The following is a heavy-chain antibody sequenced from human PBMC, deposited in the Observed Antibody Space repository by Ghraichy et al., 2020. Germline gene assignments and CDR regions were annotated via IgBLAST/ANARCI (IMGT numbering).Heavy chain of an antibody. CDR3: ARDSTRALDKTYYYDSSGNYAFDI. V-gene: IGHV3-53*01. Sequence: GGSLRLSCAASGFTVSSNYMSWVRQAPGKGLEWVSVIYSGGSTYYADSVKGRFTISRDNSKNTLYLQMNSLRAEDTAVYYCARDSTRALDKTYYYDSSGNYAFDIWGQGTMVTVSS. CDR2: IYSGGST. D-gene: IGHD3-22*01. J-gene: IGHJ3*02. CDR1: GFTVSSNY.